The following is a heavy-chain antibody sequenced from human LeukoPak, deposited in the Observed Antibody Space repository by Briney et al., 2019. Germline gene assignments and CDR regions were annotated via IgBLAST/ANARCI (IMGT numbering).Heavy chain of an antibody. J-gene: IGHJ4*02. CDR3: ARGSGDVIDY. V-gene: IGHV3-53*01. D-gene: IGHD4-17*01. CDR2: IYSGGTT. Sequence: GGSLRLSCAASGFTFSSYSMNWVRQAPGKGLEWVSVIYSGGTTYYADSVKGRFTISRDSSKNTLYLQMNSLRAEDTAVYYCARGSGDVIDYWGQGTLVTVSS. CDR1: GFTFSSYS.